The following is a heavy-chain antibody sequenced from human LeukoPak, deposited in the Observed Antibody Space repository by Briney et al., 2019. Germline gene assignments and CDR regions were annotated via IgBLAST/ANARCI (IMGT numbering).Heavy chain of an antibody. Sequence: GGSLRLSCAASGFTVSSNYMSWVRQAPGKGLEWVSVLYSGGSTYYADSVKGRFTISRHNSKNTLHLQMNSLRAEDTAVYYCARATYYYDSSGYYYGPYYFDYWGQGTLVTVSS. J-gene: IGHJ4*02. CDR2: LYSGGST. D-gene: IGHD3-22*01. V-gene: IGHV3-53*04. CDR1: GFTVSSNY. CDR3: ARATYYYDSSGYYYGPYYFDY.